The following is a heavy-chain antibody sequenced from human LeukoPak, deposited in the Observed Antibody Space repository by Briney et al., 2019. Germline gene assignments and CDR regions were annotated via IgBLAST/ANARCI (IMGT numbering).Heavy chain of an antibody. V-gene: IGHV1-69*13. Sequence: ASVKVSCKASGGTFSNYAISWVRQAPGQGLEWMGGIIPLFGSADYAQKFQGRVTFTADESTSTAYMELSSLRPEDTAVYYCARDLVGSAISYSSGAWDYWGQGTLVTVSS. CDR3: ARDLVGSAISYSSGAWDY. J-gene: IGHJ4*02. D-gene: IGHD3-10*01. CDR1: GGTFSNYA. CDR2: IIPLFGSA.